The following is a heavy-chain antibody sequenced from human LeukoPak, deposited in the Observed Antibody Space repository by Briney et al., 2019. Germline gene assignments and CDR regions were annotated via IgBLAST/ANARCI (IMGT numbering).Heavy chain of an antibody. Sequence: ASVTVSCTASGYTFTGYYMHWVRQAPGQGLEWMGWINPNSGGTNYAQKFQGGVTMTRDTSISTAYMELSRLRSDDTAVYYCARDSRLLLRYFDWLLQTRGPSGTTPYYFDYWGQGTLVTVSS. V-gene: IGHV1-2*02. CDR1: GYTFTGYY. CDR2: INPNSGGT. CDR3: ARDSRLLLRYFDWLLQTRGPSGTTPYYFDY. D-gene: IGHD3-9*01. J-gene: IGHJ4*02.